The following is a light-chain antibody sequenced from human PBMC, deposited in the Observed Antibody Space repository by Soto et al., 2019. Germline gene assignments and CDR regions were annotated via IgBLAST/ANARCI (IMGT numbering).Light chain of an antibody. V-gene: IGKV1-39*01. CDR2: AAI. Sequence: DIQMTQSPSSLSASVGDRVTITCRASQNISSYLNWYQQKPGKAPNIVIYAAISLQSGVPSRFSGSGSGTDFTLTISSLQPEDFATYYCQQSYSIVRTFGGGTKVEIK. J-gene: IGKJ4*01. CDR3: QQSYSIVRT. CDR1: QNISSY.